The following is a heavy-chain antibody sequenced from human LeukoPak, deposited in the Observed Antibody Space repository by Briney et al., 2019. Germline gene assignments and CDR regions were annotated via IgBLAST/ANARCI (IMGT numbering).Heavy chain of an antibody. Sequence: SGGSLRLSCAASGFTFSSYSMTWVRQAPGKGLEWVSSISSSSSYIYYADSVKGRFTISRDNAKNSLYLQMNSLRAEDTAVYYCARETYYYDSSGPPHAFDIWGQGTMVTVSS. CDR2: ISSSSSYI. V-gene: IGHV3-21*01. CDR3: ARETYYYDSSGPPHAFDI. CDR1: GFTFSSYS. D-gene: IGHD3-22*01. J-gene: IGHJ3*02.